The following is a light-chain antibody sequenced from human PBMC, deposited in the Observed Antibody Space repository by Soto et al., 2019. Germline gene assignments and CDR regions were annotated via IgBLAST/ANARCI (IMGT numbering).Light chain of an antibody. CDR3: QLYGGSHMFS. J-gene: IGKJ2*01. CDR2: AAS. V-gene: IGKV3-20*01. CDR1: ESISSSY. Sequence: EIVLTQSPGTLSLSPGEGATLSCRASESISSSYLAWYQQRPGQSPRLLIYAASSRAAGIPDRFSGSGSGADFTLPISRLEPEDFAVYYCQLYGGSHMFSVGQGTKLQIK.